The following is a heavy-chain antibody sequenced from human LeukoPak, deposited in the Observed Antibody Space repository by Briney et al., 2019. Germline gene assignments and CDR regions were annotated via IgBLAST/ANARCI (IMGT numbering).Heavy chain of an antibody. CDR1: GGSISTYY. D-gene: IGHD5-12*01. V-gene: IGHV4-59*08. CDR3: AGGYGAIDY. J-gene: IGHJ4*02. CDR2: IYYSGST. Sequence: PSETLSLTCTVSGGSISTYYWSWIRQPQGKGLEWIGYIYYSGSTNYNPFLKSRVTISVDTSKNQFSLKLTSVTAADTAVYYCAGGYGAIDYWGQGILVTVSS.